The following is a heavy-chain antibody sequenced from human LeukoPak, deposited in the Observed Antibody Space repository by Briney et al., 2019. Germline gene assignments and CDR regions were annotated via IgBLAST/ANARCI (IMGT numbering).Heavy chain of an antibody. Sequence: PSETLSLTCTVSGGSISSSSYYWGWIRQPPGKGLEWIGSIYYSGSTYYNPSLKSRVTISVDTSKNQFSLKLSSVTAADTAVYYCARDHWILWFGEALDYWGQGTLVTVSS. J-gene: IGHJ4*02. V-gene: IGHV4-39*07. CDR3: ARDHWILWFGEALDY. CDR1: GGSISSSSYY. D-gene: IGHD3-10*01. CDR2: IYYSGST.